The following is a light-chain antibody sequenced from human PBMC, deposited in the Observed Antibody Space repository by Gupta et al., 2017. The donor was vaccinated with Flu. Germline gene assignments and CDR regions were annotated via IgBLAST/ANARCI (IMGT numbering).Light chain of an antibody. J-gene: IGKJ1*01. CDR1: QGISSW. Sequence: GDRVTITCRASQGISSWLAWYQQKPGRAPQLLFYAASSMHSGVPSRFSGSGSGTDFTVTISSLQPEDFATSYCQQANSFPWTFGQGPKVEI. CDR2: AAS. V-gene: IGKV1D-12*01. CDR3: QQANSFPWT.